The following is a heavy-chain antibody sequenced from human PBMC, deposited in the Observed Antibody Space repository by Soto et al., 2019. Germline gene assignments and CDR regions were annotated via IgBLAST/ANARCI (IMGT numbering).Heavy chain of an antibody. CDR2: IYYSGST. CDR3: ARHPSY. CDR1: GGSISSYY. V-gene: IGHV4-59*01. J-gene: IGHJ4*02. Sequence: LSLTCTVSGGSISSYYWSWIRQPPGKGLEWIGYIYYSGSTSYNPSLKSRVTISVDTSKNQFSLKLSSVTAADTAVYYCARHPSYWGQGTLVTVYS.